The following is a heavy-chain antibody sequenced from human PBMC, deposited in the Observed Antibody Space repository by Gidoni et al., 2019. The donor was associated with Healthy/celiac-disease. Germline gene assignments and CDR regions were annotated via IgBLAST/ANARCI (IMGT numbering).Heavy chain of an antibody. CDR1: GFTVSSNY. Sequence: EVQLVESGGGLVQPGGSLRLSCAASGFTVSSNYMSWVRQAPGKGLEWVSVIYSGGSTYYADSVKGRFTISRDKSKNTLYLQMNSLRAEDTAVYYCARGAPGVGATPFDYWGQGTLVTVSS. D-gene: IGHD1-26*01. J-gene: IGHJ4*02. CDR3: ARGAPGVGATPFDY. V-gene: IGHV3-66*02. CDR2: IYSGGST.